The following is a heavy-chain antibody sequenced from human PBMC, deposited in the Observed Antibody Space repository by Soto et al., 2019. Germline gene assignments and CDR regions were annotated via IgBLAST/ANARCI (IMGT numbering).Heavy chain of an antibody. J-gene: IGHJ4*02. Sequence: PGGSLRLSCAASGFTFTRYSMNWVRQAPGKGLEWVSSISSTTNHIYYGDSMKGRSTIPRDNAKNSLYLEMNSLRAEDTAVYYCARESEDLTSNFDYWGQGTLVTVSS. CDR3: ARESEDLTSNFDY. CDR2: ISSTTNHI. CDR1: GFTFTRYS. V-gene: IGHV3-21*06.